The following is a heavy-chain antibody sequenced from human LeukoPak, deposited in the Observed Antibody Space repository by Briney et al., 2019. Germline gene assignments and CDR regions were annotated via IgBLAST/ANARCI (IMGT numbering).Heavy chain of an antibody. CDR1: GFTVSSNY. D-gene: IGHD3-10*01. CDR2: IYSGGST. J-gene: IGHJ4*02. Sequence: GGSLRLSCAASGFTVSSNYMSWVRQAPGKGLEWVSVIYSGGSTYYADSVKGRFTISRDNSKNTLYLQMNSLRAEDTAVYYCARDLNMVRGVSFDYWGQGTLVTVSS. CDR3: ARDLNMVRGVSFDY. V-gene: IGHV3-66*01.